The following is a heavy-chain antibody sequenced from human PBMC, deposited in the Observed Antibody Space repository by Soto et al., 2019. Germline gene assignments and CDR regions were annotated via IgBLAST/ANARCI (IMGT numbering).Heavy chain of an antibody. D-gene: IGHD6-13*01. V-gene: IGHV4-31*03. CDR3: ARGADSSSWSGPFRFDP. Sequence: QVQLQESGPGLVKPSQTLSLTCTVSGGSISSGGYYWSWIRQHPGKGLEWIGYIYYSGSTYYNPSLKSRVTISVATSKNQFSLKLSSVTAADTAVYYCARGADSSSWSGPFRFDPWGQGTLVTVSS. CDR1: GGSISSGGYY. CDR2: IYYSGST. J-gene: IGHJ5*02.